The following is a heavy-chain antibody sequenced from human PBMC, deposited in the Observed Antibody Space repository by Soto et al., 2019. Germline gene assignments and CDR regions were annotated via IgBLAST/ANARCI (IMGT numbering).Heavy chain of an antibody. Sequence: SETLSFTCAVYGGSFSGYSWSWIRQPPGKGLEWIGYIYHSGSTYYNPSLKSRVTISVDRSKNQFSLKLSSVTAADTAVYYCAAGGGLPRYYWGQGTLVTVSS. J-gene: IGHJ4*02. V-gene: IGHV4-30-2*01. D-gene: IGHD5-12*01. CDR3: AAGGGLPRYY. CDR1: GGSFSGYS. CDR2: IYHSGST.